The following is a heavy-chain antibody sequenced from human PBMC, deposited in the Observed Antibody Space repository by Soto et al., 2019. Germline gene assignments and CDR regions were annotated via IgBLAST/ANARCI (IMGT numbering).Heavy chain of an antibody. CDR3: VKVPVGATGRFDY. Sequence: PGGALRLSCSVSGFTLSNYAMSWVRQAPGKGLAWVSAISGSGGSTYYADSVKGRFTISRDNSKNTLYLQMNSLRAEDTALYYCVKVPVGATGRFDYWGQGTLVTVSS. V-gene: IGHV3-23*01. CDR1: GFTLSNYA. D-gene: IGHD1-26*01. J-gene: IGHJ4*02. CDR2: ISGSGGST.